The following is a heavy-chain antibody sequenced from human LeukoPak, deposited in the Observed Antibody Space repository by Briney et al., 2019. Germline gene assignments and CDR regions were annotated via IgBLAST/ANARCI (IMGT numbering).Heavy chain of an antibody. CDR1: GYSFTSYW. Sequence: GESLKISCKGSGYSFTSYWISWVRQMPGKGLEWVGRIDPSDSYTNYSPSFQGHVTISGDKSISTAYLQWSSLKASDIALYYCARQIGYCSSTSCYVYFDYWGQGTLVTVSS. V-gene: IGHV5-10-1*01. CDR2: IDPSDSYT. CDR3: ARQIGYCSSTSCYVYFDY. D-gene: IGHD2-2*01. J-gene: IGHJ4*02.